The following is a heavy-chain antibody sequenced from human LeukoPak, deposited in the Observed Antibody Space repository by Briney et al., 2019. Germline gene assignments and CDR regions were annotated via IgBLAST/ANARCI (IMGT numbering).Heavy chain of an antibody. V-gene: IGHV3-49*04. Sequence: GGSLRLSCTASGFTFGDHAMRWVRQAPGKGREGVGFIRSKSYGGTREYAASVKGRFTISSDDSKSIAYLQINSLKTEDTAVYYCPRGPIQQWLYYGMDVWGQGTTVTVSS. J-gene: IGHJ6*02. CDR1: GFTFGDHA. CDR3: PRGPIQQWLYYGMDV. D-gene: IGHD5-18*01. CDR2: IRSKSYGGTR.